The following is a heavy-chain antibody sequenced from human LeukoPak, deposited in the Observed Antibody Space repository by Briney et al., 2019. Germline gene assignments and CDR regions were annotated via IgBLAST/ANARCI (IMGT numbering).Heavy chain of an antibody. D-gene: IGHD4-11*01. CDR2: ISRSSSTL. J-gene: IGHJ3*02. V-gene: IGHV3-48*02. CDR3: ARGRDDYSTDAFDI. Sequence: GGSLRLSCVASGFTFSNYNMNWVRQAPGKGLEWVSYISRSSSTLYYADSVKGRFTISRDNGRNSLYLQMNSLGDEDTAVFYCARGRDDYSTDAFDIWGQGTMVTVSS. CDR1: GFTFSNYN.